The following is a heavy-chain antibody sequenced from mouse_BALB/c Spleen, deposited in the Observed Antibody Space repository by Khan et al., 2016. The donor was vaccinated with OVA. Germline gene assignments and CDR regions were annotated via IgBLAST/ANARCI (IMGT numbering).Heavy chain of an antibody. CDR2: ITPNNGGT. J-gene: IGHJ2*01. CDR3: TRGGHGSPIDY. V-gene: IGHV1-18*01. CDR1: GYTFTDYN. Sequence: VRLQQSGPELVKPGASVKIPCKASGYTFTDYNMDWVQQSHGKSLEWIGDITPNNGGTIYNQRFKGKATLTVDKYSRTAYMELRSLPSEDTAVYYCTRGGHGSPIDYWGQGTTLTVSS. D-gene: IGHD1-1*01.